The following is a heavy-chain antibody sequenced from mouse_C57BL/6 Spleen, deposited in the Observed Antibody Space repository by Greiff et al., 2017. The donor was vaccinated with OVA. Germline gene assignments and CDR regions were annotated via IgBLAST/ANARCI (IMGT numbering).Heavy chain of an antibody. CDR1: GYTFTSYW. J-gene: IGHJ4*01. D-gene: IGHD1-1*01. CDR2: IDPNSGGT. V-gene: IGHV1-72*01. CDR3: ARFYYCGSSYNAMDY. Sequence: VQLQQSGAELVKPGASVKLSCKASGYTFTSYWMHWVKQRPGRGLEWIGRIDPNSGGTKYNEKFKSKAPLTVDKPSRTDYMQLSSLTSEDSAVYYCARFYYCGSSYNAMDYWGQGTSVTVSS.